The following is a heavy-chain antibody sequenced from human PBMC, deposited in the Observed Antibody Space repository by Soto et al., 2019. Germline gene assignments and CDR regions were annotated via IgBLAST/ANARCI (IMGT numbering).Heavy chain of an antibody. CDR1: GYTFTSYG. Sequence: QVHLVQSGAEVKKPGASVKVSCKGSGYTFTSYGITWVRQAPGQGLEWMGWISAHNGNTNYAQKLQGRVTVTRDTSKSAAYMEVRSMRSDDAAVYYCARGRYGDYWGQGALVTVSS. J-gene: IGHJ4*02. V-gene: IGHV1-18*01. CDR3: ARGRYGDY. D-gene: IGHD1-1*01. CDR2: ISAHNGNT.